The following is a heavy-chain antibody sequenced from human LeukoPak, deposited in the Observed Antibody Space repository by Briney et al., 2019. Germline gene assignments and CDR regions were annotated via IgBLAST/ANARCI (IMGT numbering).Heavy chain of an antibody. CDR2: IYYSGRT. D-gene: IGHD6-6*01. CDR3: ATDSRSYDAFDI. J-gene: IGHJ3*02. Sequence: SETLSLTCAVSGGSISSSNWWSWVRQPPGKGLEWIGNIYYSGRTYYNPSLKSRVTISLDTSKSQFSLRLSSVTAADTAVYYCATDSRSYDAFDIWGQGTLVTVSS. CDR1: GGSISSSNW. V-gene: IGHV4-4*02.